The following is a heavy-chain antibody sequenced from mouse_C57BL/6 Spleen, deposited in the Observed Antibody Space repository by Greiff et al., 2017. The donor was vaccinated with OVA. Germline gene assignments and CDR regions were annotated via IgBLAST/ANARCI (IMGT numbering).Heavy chain of an antibody. D-gene: IGHD1-1*01. J-gene: IGHJ4*01. CDR3: ARWKIYYYGSSYDAMDY. CDR1: GYTFTSYW. Sequence: QVQLQQPGAALVMPGASVKLSCKASGYTFTSYWMLWVKQRPGQGLEWIGEIDSSDSYTNYNQKFKGKSTLTVDKSSSTAYMQLSSLTSEDSAVYYCARWKIYYYGSSYDAMDYWGQGTSVTVSS. V-gene: IGHV1-69*01. CDR2: IDSSDSYT.